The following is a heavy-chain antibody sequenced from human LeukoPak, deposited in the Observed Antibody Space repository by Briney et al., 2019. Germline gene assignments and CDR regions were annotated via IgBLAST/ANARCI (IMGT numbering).Heavy chain of an antibody. D-gene: IGHD6-13*01. CDR2: IRYDGRTK. CDR3: AKPLPLGGSWYWDAFDI. V-gene: IGHV3-30*02. CDR1: GFTFSSYG. Sequence: PGGSLRLSCAASGFTFSSYGVHWVRQAPGKGLEWVAFIRYDGRTKYYADSVKGRFSISRDNSKNTLYLQMNSLRTEDTAVYYCAKPLPLGGSWYWDAFDIWGQGTMVTVSS. J-gene: IGHJ3*02.